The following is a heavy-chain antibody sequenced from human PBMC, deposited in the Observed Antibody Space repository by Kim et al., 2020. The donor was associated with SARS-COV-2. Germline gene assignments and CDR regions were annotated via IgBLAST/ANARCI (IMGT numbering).Heavy chain of an antibody. V-gene: IGHV4-39*07. D-gene: IGHD3-9*01. CDR3: ARDPILRYFDWSFDYYGMDG. CDR1: GGSISSSSYY. J-gene: IGHJ6*02. CDR2: IYYSGST. Sequence: SETLSLTCTVSGGSISSSSYYWGWIRQPPGKGLEWIGSIYYSGSTYYNPSLKSRVTISVDTSKNQFSLKLSSVIAADTAVYYCARDPILRYFDWSFDYYGMDGWGQGTTVTVSS.